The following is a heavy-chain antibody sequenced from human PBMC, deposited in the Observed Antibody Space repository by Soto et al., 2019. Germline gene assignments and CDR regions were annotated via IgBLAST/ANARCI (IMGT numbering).Heavy chain of an antibody. J-gene: IGHJ3*02. CDR3: TIGSWSGEVFDI. CDR1: GGTFSTYS. CDR2: IIPMLGLR. V-gene: IGHV1-69*02. Sequence: QVQLVQSGAEVKKPGSSVKVSCKDSGGTFSTYSMFWVRQAPGQGLEWMGRIIPMLGLRNYAQRFQDRVTXXAXKSTATVHMELSSLRSEDTALYYCTIGSWSGEVFDIWGQGTMVTVSS. D-gene: IGHD2-21*01.